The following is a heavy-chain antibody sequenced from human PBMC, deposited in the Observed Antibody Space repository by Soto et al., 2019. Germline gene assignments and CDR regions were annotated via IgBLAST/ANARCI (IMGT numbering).Heavy chain of an antibody. CDR2: ISFAGNNK. D-gene: IGHD2-15*01. CDR3: ARDRQKALVVVAATGGFDY. CDR1: GFTFSSYS. J-gene: IGHJ4*02. Sequence: QVQLVESGGGVVQPGRSLRLSCVVSGFTFSSYSMHWVRQDPDMGLEWVAFISFAGNNKYYADSVKGRFTISRDNSNNMVYLEMNSLRPDDTAVYYCARDRQKALVVVAATGGFDYWGQGIPVTVSS. V-gene: IGHV3-30*04.